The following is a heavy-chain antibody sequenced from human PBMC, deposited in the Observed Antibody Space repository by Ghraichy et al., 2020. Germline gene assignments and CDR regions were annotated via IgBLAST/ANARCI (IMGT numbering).Heavy chain of an antibody. D-gene: IGHD3-3*01. CDR1: GFTFSSCS. Sequence: GGSLRLSCAIGGFTFSSCSMNWVRQAPGKGLEWVSYISSSSVTKYYADSVNGRFTISRDNAKSLLFLQMNSLTAEDTAIYYCAGSIGDVSARYLDYWGQGPLVTVPS. J-gene: IGHJ4*02. CDR3: AGSIGDVSARYLDY. CDR2: ISSSSVTK. V-gene: IGHV3-48*01.